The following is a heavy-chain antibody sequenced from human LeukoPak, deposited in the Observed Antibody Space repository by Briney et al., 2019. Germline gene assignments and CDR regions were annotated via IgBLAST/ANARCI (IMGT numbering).Heavy chain of an antibody. CDR2: ISTNGSRT. J-gene: IGHJ4*02. CDR1: GFTLSNFA. Sequence: GGSLRLSCTASGFTLSNFAMHWVRQSPDKGLQYVSAISTNGSRTFYADSVKGRFIISRDNSKNTLYLQMGSLRGEDTAVYYCARDFGDGYNYVDYWGQGTLVTVSS. CDR3: ARDFGDGYNYVDY. V-gene: IGHV3-64*02. D-gene: IGHD5-24*01.